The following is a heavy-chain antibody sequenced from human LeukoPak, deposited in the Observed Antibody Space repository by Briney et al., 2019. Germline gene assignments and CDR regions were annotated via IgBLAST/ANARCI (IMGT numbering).Heavy chain of an antibody. CDR2: ISAYNGNT. CDR1: GYTFTSYG. V-gene: IGHV1-18*01. J-gene: IGHJ4*02. Sequence: GASVKVSCKPSGYTFTSYGIIWVRQAPGQGLEWMGWISAYNGNTNYAQKLQGRVTMTTDTSTSTAYMELRSLRSDDTAVYYCARVGTRYSYGPPDSFDYWGQGTLVSVSS. D-gene: IGHD5-18*01. CDR3: ARVGTRYSYGPPDSFDY.